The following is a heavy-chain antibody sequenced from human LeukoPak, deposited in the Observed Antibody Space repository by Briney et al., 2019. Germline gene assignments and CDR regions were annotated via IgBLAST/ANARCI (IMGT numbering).Heavy chain of an antibody. CDR3: ARDRYCGGDCYFYQHWYFDL. J-gene: IGHJ2*01. CDR1: GFTFGDYY. V-gene: IGHV3-11*01. Sequence: PGGSLRLSCAGSGFTFGDYYMSWIRQAPGKGLEWVSYISNGGKTLYYADSVKGRFAISRDNAKNSLYLQMDSLRAEDTAVYYCARDRYCGGDCYFYQHWYFDLWGRGTLVTVSS. D-gene: IGHD2-21*02. CDR2: ISNGGKTL.